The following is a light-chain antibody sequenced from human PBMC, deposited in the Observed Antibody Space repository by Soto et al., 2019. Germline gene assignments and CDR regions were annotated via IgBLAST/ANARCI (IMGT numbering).Light chain of an antibody. CDR3: QSYDSSLSGSV. V-gene: IGLV1-40*01. Sequence: QSVLTPPPSVSGAPGQRVTISCTGGSSNIGAGYDVHWYQQLPGTAPKLLIYVNSNRPSGVPDRFSGSKSGTSASLAITGRQAEDEADYYCQSYDSSLSGSVVGGGTKLTVL. CDR2: VNS. CDR1: SSNIGAGYD. J-gene: IGLJ2*01.